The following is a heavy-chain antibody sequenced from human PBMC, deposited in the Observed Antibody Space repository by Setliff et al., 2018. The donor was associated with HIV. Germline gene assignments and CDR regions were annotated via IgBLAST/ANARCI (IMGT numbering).Heavy chain of an antibody. CDR1: GGTFSSYG. V-gene: IGHV1-69*10. J-gene: IGHJ3*01. D-gene: IGHD3-22*01. CDR3: ARDQAYYYDNSAYYPDAFDL. CDR2: IIPILGIA. Sequence: SVKVSCKASGGTFSSYGINWVRQAPGQGLEWMGGIIPILGIANYAQKFQGRVTINADKSTSTAYMELSSLRSEDTAVYYCARDQAYYYDNSAYYPDAFDLWGQGTMVTVS.